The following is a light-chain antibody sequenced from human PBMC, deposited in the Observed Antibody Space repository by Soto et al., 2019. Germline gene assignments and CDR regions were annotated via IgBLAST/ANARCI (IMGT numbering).Light chain of an antibody. J-gene: IGKJ1*01. CDR2: AAS. CDR3: QQYFSTRT. CDR1: QGISSY. V-gene: IGKV1-8*01. Sequence: AIRMTQSPSSLSASTGDRVTITCRASQGISSYLAWYQQKPGKAPKLLIYAASTLQSGVPSRFSGSGSGTDFTLTISSLQPEDVAVYYCQQYFSTRTFGQGAKVDIK.